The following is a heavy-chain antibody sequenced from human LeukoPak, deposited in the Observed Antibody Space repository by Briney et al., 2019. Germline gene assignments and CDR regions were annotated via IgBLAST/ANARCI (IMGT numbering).Heavy chain of an antibody. Sequence: PSETLSLTCTVSGGSISNYFWSWIRQPPGKGLEWIGFITYSGSTDHNPSLKSRVTISVDASKNQFSLKLTSVTAADTAVYYCARDSWGIASDYWGQGTLVTVSS. CDR3: ARDSWGIASDY. D-gene: IGHD6-13*01. CDR2: ITYSGST. J-gene: IGHJ4*02. V-gene: IGHV4-59*01. CDR1: GGSISNYF.